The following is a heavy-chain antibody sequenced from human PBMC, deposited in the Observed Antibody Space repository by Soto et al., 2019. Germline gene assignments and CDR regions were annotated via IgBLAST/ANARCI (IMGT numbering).Heavy chain of an antibody. Sequence: GGSLRLSCAASGFTFSSFAMSWFRQAPGKGLEWVSAITASGGTAYYADSVKGRFTISRDNAKDTLYLQMNGLRAEDTAVYYCAKGPSTWDYWGQGTLVTVSS. CDR3: AKGPSTWDY. CDR2: ITASGGTA. CDR1: GFTFSSFA. V-gene: IGHV3-23*01. J-gene: IGHJ4*02. D-gene: IGHD1-26*01.